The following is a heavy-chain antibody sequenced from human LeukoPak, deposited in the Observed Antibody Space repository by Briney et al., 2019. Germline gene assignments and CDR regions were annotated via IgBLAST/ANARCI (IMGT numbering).Heavy chain of an antibody. Sequence: RSSETLSLTCSVSGGPSSSYYWSWIRQPPGKGLEWIGYIYYSGSTNYNPSLKSRVTISVDTSKNQFSLKLSSVTAADTAVYYCARIPAAYYFDYWGQGTLVTVSS. V-gene: IGHV4-59*01. CDR3: ARIPAAYYFDY. D-gene: IGHD2-2*01. J-gene: IGHJ4*02. CDR2: IYYSGST. CDR1: GGPSSSYY.